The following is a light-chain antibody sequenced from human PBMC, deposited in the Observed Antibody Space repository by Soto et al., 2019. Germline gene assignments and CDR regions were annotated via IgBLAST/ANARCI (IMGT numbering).Light chain of an antibody. Sequence: QSALTQPASVSGSPGQSITISCVGTSSDLGDYNYVSWYQQHPGKVPKVIIYDVSNRPSGVSYRFSATKSGNTASLTVSGLQAEDAADYYCCSYTRIGTLIFGTGTKVTVL. CDR3: CSYTRIGTLI. J-gene: IGLJ1*01. CDR2: DVS. CDR1: SSDLGDYNY. V-gene: IGLV2-14*01.